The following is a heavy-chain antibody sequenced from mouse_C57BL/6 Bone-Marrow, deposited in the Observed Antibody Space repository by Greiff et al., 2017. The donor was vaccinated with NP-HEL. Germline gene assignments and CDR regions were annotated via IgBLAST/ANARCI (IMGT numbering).Heavy chain of an antibody. V-gene: IGHV7-3*01. Sequence: EVKVVESGGGLVQPGGSLSLSCAASGFTFTDYYMSWVRQPPGKALEWLGFLRNKANGYTTEYSASVKGRFTISRDNSQSILYLQMNALRAEDSATYYCARWGRTPFAYWGQGTLVTVSA. J-gene: IGHJ3*01. D-gene: IGHD1-1*01. CDR2: LRNKANGYTT. CDR1: GFTFTDYY. CDR3: ARWGRTPFAY.